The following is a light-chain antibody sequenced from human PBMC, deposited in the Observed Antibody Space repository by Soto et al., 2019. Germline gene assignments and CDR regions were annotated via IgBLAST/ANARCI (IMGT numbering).Light chain of an antibody. CDR3: SSYASAKRV. CDR2: EVT. Sequence: QSVLTQPPSASGSPGQSVTISCTGTSSDVGANNYVSWYQQHPGKAPKLMIYEVTKRPSGVPDRFSGSKSGNTASLTVSGLQAEDEADYYCSSYASAKRVFGTGTKVTVL. J-gene: IGLJ1*01. V-gene: IGLV2-8*01. CDR1: SSDVGANNY.